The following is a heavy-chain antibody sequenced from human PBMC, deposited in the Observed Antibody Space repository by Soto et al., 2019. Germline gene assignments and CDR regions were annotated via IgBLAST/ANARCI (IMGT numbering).Heavy chain of an antibody. CDR1: GFSFSSYA. J-gene: IGHJ6*02. CDR3: ARAGFYYGSGSDGYGMDF. Sequence: EVQLVESGGGLVQPGGSLRLSCAASGFSFSSYAMHWVRQAPGKGLEYVSVISPNGGSTYYSDSVKGRFTISRDNSKTTLYLQMGSLRADDMAVYYCARAGFYYGSGSDGYGMDFWGQGTSVTVSS. D-gene: IGHD3-10*01. V-gene: IGHV3-64*07. CDR2: ISPNGGST.